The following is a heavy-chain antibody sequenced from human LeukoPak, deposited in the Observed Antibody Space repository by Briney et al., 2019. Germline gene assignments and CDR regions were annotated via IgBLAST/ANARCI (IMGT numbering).Heavy chain of an antibody. CDR2: IYYSGST. D-gene: IGHD3-22*01. V-gene: IGHV4-59*01. J-gene: IGHJ6*03. CDR1: GGSISSYY. CDR3: ARVRRHDYYDSSGYYMDV. Sequence: SETLPLTCTVSGGSISSYYWSWIRQPPGKGLEWIGYIYYSGSTNYNPSLKSRVTISVDTSKNQFSLKLSSVTAADTAVYYCARVRRHDYYDSSGYYMDVWGKGTTVTVSS.